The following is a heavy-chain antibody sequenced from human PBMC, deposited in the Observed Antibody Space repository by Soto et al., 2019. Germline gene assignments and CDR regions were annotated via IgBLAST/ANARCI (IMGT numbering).Heavy chain of an antibody. CDR3: ARGIHPGIAAPEDY. CDR2: IIPIFGTA. J-gene: IGHJ4*02. D-gene: IGHD6-13*01. CDR1: GGTFSSYA. Sequence: SVKVSCKASGGTFSSYAISWVRQAPGQGLEWMGGIIPIFGTANYAQKFQGRVTITADKSTSTAYMELSSLRSEDTAVYYCARGIHPGIAAPEDYWGQGTMVNVS. V-gene: IGHV1-69*06.